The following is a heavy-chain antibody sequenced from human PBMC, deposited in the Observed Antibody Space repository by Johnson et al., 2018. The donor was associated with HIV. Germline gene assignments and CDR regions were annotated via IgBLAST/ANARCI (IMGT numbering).Heavy chain of an antibody. CDR3: AVGGSYYTFDM. D-gene: IGHD1-26*01. CDR2: ISGSGGST. CDR1: GFTVTSNY. Sequence: VQLVESGGGLVQPGESLRLSCAAAGFTVTSNYMSWVRQAPGKGLEWVSVISGSGGSTYYADSVKGRFTISRDDSKSIAYLQMNSLKTEDTAVYYCAVGGSYYTFDMWGQGTMVTVSS. V-gene: IGHV3-66*01. J-gene: IGHJ3*02.